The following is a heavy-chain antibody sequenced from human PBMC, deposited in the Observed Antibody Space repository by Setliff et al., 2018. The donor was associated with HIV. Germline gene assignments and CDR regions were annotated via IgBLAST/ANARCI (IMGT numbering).Heavy chain of an antibody. Sequence: GASVKVSCKASGYTFTSYYMQWVRQAPGQGLEWMGIINPSGGSTNYAQKFQGRVTMTRDTSTSTVYMELSSLRSEDTAVYYCAREGYDYVWGSYRSYYMDVWVKGTTFTVSS. CDR3: AREGYDYVWGSYRSYYMDV. J-gene: IGHJ6*03. CDR1: GYTFTSYY. V-gene: IGHV1-46*01. D-gene: IGHD3-16*02. CDR2: INPSGGST.